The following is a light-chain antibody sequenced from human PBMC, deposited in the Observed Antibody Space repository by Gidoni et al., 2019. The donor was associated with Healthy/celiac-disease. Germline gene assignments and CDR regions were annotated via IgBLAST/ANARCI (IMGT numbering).Light chain of an antibody. J-gene: IGKJ3*01. V-gene: IGKV1-39*01. Sequence: DNQMTQSPSSLSASVGDRVTITCRASQSISIYLNWYQQKPGKAPKLLIYAASSLQSGVPSRFSGSGSGTDFTLTISSLQPEDFATYYCQQSYSTPLFTFXPXTKVDIK. CDR2: AAS. CDR3: QQSYSTPLFT. CDR1: QSISIY.